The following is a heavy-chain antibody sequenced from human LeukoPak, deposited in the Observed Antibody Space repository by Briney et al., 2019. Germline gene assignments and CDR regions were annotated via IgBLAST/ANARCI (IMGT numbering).Heavy chain of an antibody. Sequence: GRSLRLSCAGSEFSIDDFAMHWVRQAPGKGLEWVSNINWNSGSVAYADSVKGRFTISRENAKNSLYLQMNSLRAEDMGLYYCGRGRGSDYYHYYYMDVWGKGTTVTVSS. CDR1: EFSIDDFA. V-gene: IGHV3-9*03. J-gene: IGHJ6*03. CDR3: GRGRGSDYYHYYYMDV. D-gene: IGHD6-19*01. CDR2: INWNSGSV.